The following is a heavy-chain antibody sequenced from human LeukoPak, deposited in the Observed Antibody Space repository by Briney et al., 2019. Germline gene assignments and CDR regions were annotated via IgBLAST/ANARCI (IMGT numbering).Heavy chain of an antibody. V-gene: IGHV3-30*04. CDR1: GFTFSSYA. CDR2: ISYDGSNK. CDR3: ARDGWLQPRVDY. Sequence: GGSLRLSCAASGFTFSSYAMHWVRQAPGKGLEWVAVISYDGSNKYYADSVKGRFTISRDNSKNALYLQMNSLRAEDTAVYYCARDGWLQPRVDYWGQGTLVTVSS. D-gene: IGHD5-24*01. J-gene: IGHJ4*02.